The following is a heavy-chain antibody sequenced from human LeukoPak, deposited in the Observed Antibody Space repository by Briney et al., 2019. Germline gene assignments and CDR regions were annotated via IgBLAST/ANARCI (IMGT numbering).Heavy chain of an antibody. Sequence: ASVKVSCKVSGYTLTELSMHWVRQAPGKGLEWMGGFDPEDGETIYAQKFQGRVTITRNTSISTAYMELSSLRSEDTAVYYCARDPNSSSWRATRDAFDIWGQGTMVTVSS. V-gene: IGHV1-24*01. CDR1: GYTLTELS. D-gene: IGHD6-13*01. CDR2: FDPEDGET. J-gene: IGHJ3*02. CDR3: ARDPNSSSWRATRDAFDI.